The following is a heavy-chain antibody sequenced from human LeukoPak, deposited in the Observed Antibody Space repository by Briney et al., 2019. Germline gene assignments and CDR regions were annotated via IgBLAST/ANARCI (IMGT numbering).Heavy chain of an antibody. Sequence: PGGSLRLSCTASGFALGSFAMHWVRQGAGKRLEYISAISVNGNTTYYDTSVKGRFVISRDNSRNKLYLQMGRLRPADTAMYFCVRGGASWIDYWGRGALVTVS. D-gene: IGHD2-2*03. CDR1: GFALGSFA. CDR2: ISVNGNTT. V-gene: IGHV3-64*01. J-gene: IGHJ4*02. CDR3: VRGGASWIDY.